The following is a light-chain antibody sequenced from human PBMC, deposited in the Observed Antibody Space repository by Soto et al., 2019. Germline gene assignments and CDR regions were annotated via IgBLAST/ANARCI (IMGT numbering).Light chain of an antibody. CDR3: QQFRA. CDR1: QSLTSNF. CDR2: GAS. J-gene: IGKJ2*01. Sequence: EIVLTQSPGTLSLSPGERATLSCRASQSLTSNFLAWYQQKPGQAPRLLIYGASSRATGIPDRFSGSGSATDFTLTISRLEPEDFAVYYCQQFRAFGQGTKLEIK. V-gene: IGKV3-20*01.